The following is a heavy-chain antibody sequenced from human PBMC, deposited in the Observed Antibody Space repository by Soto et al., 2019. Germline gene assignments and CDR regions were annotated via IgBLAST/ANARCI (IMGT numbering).Heavy chain of an antibody. CDR1: GGTFSSYA. CDR3: ARGGDYVWGSYRSAYFQH. J-gene: IGHJ1*01. V-gene: IGHV1-69*01. CDR2: IIPIFGTA. D-gene: IGHD3-16*02. Sequence: QVQLVQSGAEVKKPGSSVKVSCKASGGTFSSYAISWVRQAPGQGLEWMGGIIPIFGTANYAQKFQGRVTITADESTSTGYMELSSLRSEDTAVYYCARGGDYVWGSYRSAYFQHWGQGTLVTVSS.